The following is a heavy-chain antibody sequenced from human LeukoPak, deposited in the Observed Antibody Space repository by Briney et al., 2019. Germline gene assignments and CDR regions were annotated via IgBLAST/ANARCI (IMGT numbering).Heavy chain of an antibody. CDR1: GGSISSGGYY. CDR2: LYFSGST. J-gene: IGHJ4*02. CDR3: ARVGGTRPDRYYFNY. Sequence: SETLSLTCTVSGGSISSGGYYWSWIRQHPGKGLEWIGYLYFSGSTYYNPSLKSRVTISVGTTKNQFSLRLSSVTAADTAVYYCARVGGTRPDRYYFNYWGQGTLVTVSS. V-gene: IGHV4-31*03. D-gene: IGHD3-3*01.